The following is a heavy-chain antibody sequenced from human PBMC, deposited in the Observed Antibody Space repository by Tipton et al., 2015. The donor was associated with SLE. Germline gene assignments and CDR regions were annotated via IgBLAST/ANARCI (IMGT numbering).Heavy chain of an antibody. CDR3: ARAEYSFDY. J-gene: IGHJ4*02. CDR1: GGSISSSSYY. V-gene: IGHV4-61*05. D-gene: IGHD3-10*01. Sequence: TLSLTCTVSGGSISSSSYYWSWIRQPPGKGLEWIGYIYFIGSTNYNPSLKSRATISLDTSKNQFSLQLSSVTAADTAVYYCARAEYSFDYWGQGALVTVSS. CDR2: IYFIGST.